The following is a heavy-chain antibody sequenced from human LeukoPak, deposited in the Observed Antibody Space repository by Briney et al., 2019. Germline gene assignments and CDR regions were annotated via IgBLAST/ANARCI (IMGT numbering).Heavy chain of an antibody. CDR1: GGTLSSYT. J-gene: IGHJ3*02. D-gene: IGHD2-21*02. V-gene: IGHV1-69*13. Sequence: SVKVSCKASGGTLSSYTITWVRQAPGQGLEWMGGIIPIFGTANYAQKFQGRVTITADESTSTVYMELSSLRSEDTAVYYCARVNCGGDCYSDRGAFDIWGQGTMVTVSS. CDR2: IIPIFGTA. CDR3: ARVNCGGDCYSDRGAFDI.